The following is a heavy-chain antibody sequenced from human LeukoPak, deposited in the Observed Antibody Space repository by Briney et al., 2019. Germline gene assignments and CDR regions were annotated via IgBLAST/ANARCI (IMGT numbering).Heavy chain of an antibody. D-gene: IGHD1-26*01. J-gene: IGHJ4*02. CDR1: GFTFSSYS. Sequence: GGSLRLSCAASGFTFSSYSMNWVRQAPGKGLEWVSSISSSSSYIYYADSVKGRFTISRDNAKNSLYLQMNSLRAEDTAVYYCASSDSGSYLYYFDYWGQGTLVTVSS. V-gene: IGHV3-21*04. CDR2: ISSSSSYI. CDR3: ASSDSGSYLYYFDY.